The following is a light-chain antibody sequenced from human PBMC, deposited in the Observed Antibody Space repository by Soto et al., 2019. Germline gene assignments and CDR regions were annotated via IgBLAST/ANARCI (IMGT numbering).Light chain of an antibody. J-gene: IGKJ4*01. CDR1: QTISSY. Sequence: DIQMTQSPSSLSASVGDRVTITCQASQTISSYLNWYQQKPGKAPKLLIYSASSLQSAVPSRFSGSRSGTDFSLTISSLQPEDFATYYCQQSYSTPITFGGGTKVEIK. CDR3: QQSYSTPIT. CDR2: SAS. V-gene: IGKV1-39*01.